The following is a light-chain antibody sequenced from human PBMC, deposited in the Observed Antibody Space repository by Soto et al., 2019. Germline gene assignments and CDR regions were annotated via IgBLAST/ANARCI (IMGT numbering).Light chain of an antibody. J-gene: IGLJ1*01. V-gene: IGLV2-14*03. CDR3: SSYTTSNTRQIV. CDR2: DVS. CDR1: SSDVGGYNY. Sequence: QSALTQPASVSESPGQSITISCTGTSSDVGGYNYVSWYQHHPGKAPKLMIYDVSNRPSGVSNRFSGSKSGNTASLTISGLPPEDEADYYCSSYTTSNTRQIVLGTGTKVTVL.